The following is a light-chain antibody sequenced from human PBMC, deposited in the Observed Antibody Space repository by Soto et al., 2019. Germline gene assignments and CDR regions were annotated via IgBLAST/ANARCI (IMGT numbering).Light chain of an antibody. CDR2: GAS. Sequence: EIVLTQSPGTLSLSPGERAALSCRASQSVSSNHLAWYQQRPGQAPRLLIYGASSRATGIPDRFSGSGSGTDFTLTISRLEPEEFAVYYCQQYVSSPLTFGGGTKVEIK. V-gene: IGKV3-20*01. CDR1: QSVSSNH. J-gene: IGKJ4*01. CDR3: QQYVSSPLT.